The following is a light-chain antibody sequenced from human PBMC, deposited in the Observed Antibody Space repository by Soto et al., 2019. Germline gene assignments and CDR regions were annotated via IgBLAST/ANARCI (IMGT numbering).Light chain of an antibody. Sequence: IQMTQSPSFLSAIRGDRVTISCRMSQDIGHYLAWYRQKPGKAPELLIYDTSRLQTGAPSRFSGSGSGTYFTLTISSLQSEDFATYYCQQYYTFPLYTFGQGTKLEI. CDR1: QDIGHY. CDR2: DTS. J-gene: IGKJ2*01. V-gene: IGKV1D-8*01. CDR3: QQYYTFPLYT.